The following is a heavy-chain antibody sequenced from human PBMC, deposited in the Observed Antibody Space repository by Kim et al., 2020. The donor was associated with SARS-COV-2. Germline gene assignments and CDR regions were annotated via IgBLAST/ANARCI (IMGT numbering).Heavy chain of an antibody. D-gene: IGHD3-3*01. CDR3: VKDSQLDYDFWSGYYTPFFDY. J-gene: IGHJ4*02. Sequence: GGSLRLSCSASGFTFSSYAMHWVRQAPGKGLEYVSAISSNGGSTYYADSVKGRFTISRDNSKNTLYLQMSSLRAEDTAVYYCVKDSQLDYDFWSGYYTPFFDYWGQGTLVTVSS. CDR1: GFTFSSYA. CDR2: ISSNGGST. V-gene: IGHV3-64D*06.